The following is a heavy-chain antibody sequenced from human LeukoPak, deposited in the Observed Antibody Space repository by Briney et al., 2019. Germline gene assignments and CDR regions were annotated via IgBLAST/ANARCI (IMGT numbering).Heavy chain of an antibody. V-gene: IGHV3-66*01. D-gene: IGHD6-13*01. J-gene: IGHJ4*02. CDR2: IYAGGTT. Sequence: GGSLRLSCAASGFSVTSNHMNWVRQAPGKGLEWVSIIYAGGTTHYADSLNDRFTISRDDSINTLYLQMNSLRAEDTAVYYCTRVLRQQLAPYFDYWGQGTLVTVSS. CDR3: TRVLRQQLAPYFDY. CDR1: GFSVTSNH.